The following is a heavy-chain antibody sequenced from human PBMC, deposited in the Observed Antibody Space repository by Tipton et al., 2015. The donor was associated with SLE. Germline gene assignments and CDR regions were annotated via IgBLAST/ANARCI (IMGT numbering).Heavy chain of an antibody. CDR3: ARVGKTMIVVAKNAFDI. CDR1: GGTFSSYA. CDR2: IIPIFGTA. Sequence: QLVQSGAEVKKPGSSVKVSCKASGGTFSSYAISWVRQAPGQGLEWMGRIIPIFGTANYAQKFQGRVTITADESTSTAYMELSSLRSEDTAVYYCARVGKTMIVVAKNAFDIWGQGTMVTVSS. V-gene: IGHV1-69*18. D-gene: IGHD3-22*01. J-gene: IGHJ3*02.